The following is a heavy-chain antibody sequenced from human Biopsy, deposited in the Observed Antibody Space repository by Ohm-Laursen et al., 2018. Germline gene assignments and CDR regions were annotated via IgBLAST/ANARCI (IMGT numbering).Heavy chain of an antibody. J-gene: IGHJ4*02. D-gene: IGHD3-9*01. CDR2: NIPILGTG. V-gene: IGHV1-69*06. Sequence: ASVKVSCKVPGGTFSNYGVNWVRQAPGQGLEWLGGNIPILGTGNYAQKFQDRVTVAADTSTSTATMELRSLRSDDTAVYYCATKLTGYFHYWGQGTLVIVSS. CDR3: ATKLTGYFHY. CDR1: GGTFSNYG.